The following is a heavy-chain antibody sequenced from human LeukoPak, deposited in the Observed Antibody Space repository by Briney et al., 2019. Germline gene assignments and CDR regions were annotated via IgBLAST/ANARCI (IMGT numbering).Heavy chain of an antibody. D-gene: IGHD2-15*01. Sequence: GRPLRLSCAASGFTFSSFAMQWVRQAPGKGLEWVALMSDDGSNEYYADSVRGRFAISRDNSKNTLHLQMNSLRPEDTALYYCANLIRYGGKGFWGQGTQVTVSS. V-gene: IGHV3-30*18. J-gene: IGHJ4*02. CDR3: ANLIRYGGKGF. CDR2: MSDDGSNE. CDR1: GFTFSSFA.